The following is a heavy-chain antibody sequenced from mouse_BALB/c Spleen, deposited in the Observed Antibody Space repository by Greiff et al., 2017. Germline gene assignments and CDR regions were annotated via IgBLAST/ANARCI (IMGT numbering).Heavy chain of an antibody. D-gene: IGHD2-3*01. V-gene: IGHV5-12-1*01. CDR1: GFAFSSYD. Sequence: EVQLVESGGGLVKPGGSLKLSCAASGFAFSSYDMSWVRQTPEKRLEWAAYISSGGGSTYYPDTVKGRFTISRDNAKNTLYLQMSSLKSEDTAMYYCARSRLLLYAMDYWGQGTSVTVSS. CDR2: ISSGGGST. CDR3: ARSRLLLYAMDY. J-gene: IGHJ4*01.